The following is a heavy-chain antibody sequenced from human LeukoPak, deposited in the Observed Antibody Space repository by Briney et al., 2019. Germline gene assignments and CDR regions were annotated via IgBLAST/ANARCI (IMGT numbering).Heavy chain of an antibody. Sequence: ASVKVSCRASGYTFTDYYMHWVRQAPGQGLEWMGWINPNSGGTNYAQKVQCRVTITSDTSISTAYMNLSRLRSDDTAVYYCARGGVRFGELLPDYWGQGTLVTVSS. CDR2: INPNSGGT. D-gene: IGHD3-10*01. CDR1: GYTFTDYY. J-gene: IGHJ4*02. V-gene: IGHV1-2*02. CDR3: ARGGVRFGELLPDY.